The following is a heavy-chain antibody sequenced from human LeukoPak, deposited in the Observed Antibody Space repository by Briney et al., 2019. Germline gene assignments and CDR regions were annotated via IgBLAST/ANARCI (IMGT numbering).Heavy chain of an antibody. J-gene: IGHJ4*02. Sequence: ASVKVSCKASGYTFTSYGISWVRQAPGQGLEWMGWIGAYNGNTDYTQKLQGRVTMTTDTSTSTAYMELRSLRSDDTAVCYCARGAATSVTTWSGDYWGQGTLVTVSS. D-gene: IGHD4-17*01. CDR2: IGAYNGNT. V-gene: IGHV1-18*01. CDR1: GYTFTSYG. CDR3: ARGAATSVTTWSGDY.